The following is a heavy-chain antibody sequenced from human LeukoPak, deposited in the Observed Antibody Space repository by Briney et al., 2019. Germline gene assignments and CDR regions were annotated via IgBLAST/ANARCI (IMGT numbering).Heavy chain of an antibody. CDR2: IWYDGSNK. D-gene: IGHD4-17*01. V-gene: IGHV3-33*01. CDR3: ARDLTATVTTSFDY. CDR1: GFIFSSYG. Sequence: GGSLRLSCAASGFIFSSYGTHWVRQAPGKGLEWVAVIWYDGSNKYYVDSVKGRFTISRDNSKNTLYLQMNSLRAEDTAVYYCARDLTATVTTSFDYWGQGTLVTVSS. J-gene: IGHJ4*02.